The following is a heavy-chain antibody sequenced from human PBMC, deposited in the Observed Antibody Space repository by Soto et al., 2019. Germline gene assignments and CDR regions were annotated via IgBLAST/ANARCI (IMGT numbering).Heavy chain of an antibody. CDR3: AGGVSRYDYVWGSYRYYFDY. J-gene: IGHJ4*02. D-gene: IGHD3-16*02. CDR1: GGTFSSYA. V-gene: IGHV1-69*06. Sequence: QVQLVQSGAEVKKPGSSVKVSCKASGGTFSSYAISWVRQAPGQGLEWMGGIIPIFGTANYAQKFQGRVTITADKSTSTAYMELSSLRSEDTAVYYCAGGVSRYDYVWGSYRYYFDYWGQGTLVTVSS. CDR2: IIPIFGTA.